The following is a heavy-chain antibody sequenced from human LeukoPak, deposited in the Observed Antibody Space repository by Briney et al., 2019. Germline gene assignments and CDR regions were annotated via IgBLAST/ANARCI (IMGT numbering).Heavy chain of an antibody. D-gene: IGHD5-24*01. Sequence: SDTLSLTCTVSGGSISSGDYYRSWIRQPPGKGLEWIGYIYYSGSTYYNPSLKSRVTISVDTSKNQFSLKLSSVTAADTAVYYCARGRRDGYNPAGWFDPWGQGTLVTVSS. CDR2: IYYSGST. V-gene: IGHV4-30-4*02. J-gene: IGHJ5*02. CDR1: GGSISSGDYY. CDR3: ARGRRDGYNPAGWFDP.